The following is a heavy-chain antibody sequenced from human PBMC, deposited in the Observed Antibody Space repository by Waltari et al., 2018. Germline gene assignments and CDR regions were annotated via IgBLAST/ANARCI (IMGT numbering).Heavy chain of an antibody. CDR2: FEPEDGET. Sequence: QVQLVQSGAEVKKPGASVKVSCKVSGYPLPAFSMHWVRPAPGKGLEWMGGFEPEDGETIYAQKFQGRVTMTEDTSTDTAYMELSSLRSEDTAVYYCATDPVAAAADYYYGMDVWGQGTTVTVSS. D-gene: IGHD6-13*01. V-gene: IGHV1-24*01. J-gene: IGHJ6*02. CDR3: ATDPVAAAADYYYGMDV. CDR1: GYPLPAFS.